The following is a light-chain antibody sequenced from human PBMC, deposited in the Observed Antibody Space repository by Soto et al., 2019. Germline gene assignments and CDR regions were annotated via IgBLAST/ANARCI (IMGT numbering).Light chain of an antibody. CDR2: DVS. CDR1: QSVRNS. CDR3: HQRYNWPRVT. Sequence: EIALTPSPSNLSLSPGERVPLSCRASQSVRNSLAWCQQKPCQPPRLLIYDVSSRATGTPARFSGSGSGTDFSLTITSLEPEDFAVYFCHQRYNWPRVTVGQGTRLEI. J-gene: IGKJ5*01. V-gene: IGKV3-11*01.